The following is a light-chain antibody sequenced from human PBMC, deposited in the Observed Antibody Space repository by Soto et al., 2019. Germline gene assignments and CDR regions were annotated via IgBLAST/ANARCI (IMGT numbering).Light chain of an antibody. CDR2: RAS. Sequence: EIVLTQSPGTLSLSPGERATLSCRASRSVSSSYLAWYQQKPGQAPRLLIYRASSRATGIPDRFSGSGSGTDFTLTISRLEPEDFAVYYCQQYGSYWTFGQGTKVEIK. CDR3: QQYGSYWT. CDR1: RSVSSSY. V-gene: IGKV3-20*01. J-gene: IGKJ1*01.